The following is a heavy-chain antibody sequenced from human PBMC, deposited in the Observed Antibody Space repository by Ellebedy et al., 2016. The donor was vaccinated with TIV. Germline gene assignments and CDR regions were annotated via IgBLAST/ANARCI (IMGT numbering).Heavy chain of an antibody. CDR1: GYTLASYG. Sequence: AASVKVSCKASGYTLASYGVNWVRQAPGQGLEWMGWINTNSGNPTYAQAFTGRIVLSLDTAVSTAYLQISSLRAEDSAVYYCARTGIWGNAFDIWGQGTMVTVSS. CDR2: INTNSGNP. CDR3: ARTGIWGNAFDI. J-gene: IGHJ3*02. V-gene: IGHV7-4-1*02. D-gene: IGHD7-27*01.